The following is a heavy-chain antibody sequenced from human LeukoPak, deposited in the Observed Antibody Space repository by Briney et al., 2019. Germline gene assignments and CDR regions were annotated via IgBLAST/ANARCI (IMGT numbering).Heavy chain of an antibody. CDR1: GFTFRSYA. CDR3: ARSLRFLEWLLPFDY. D-gene: IGHD3-3*01. CDR2: ISYDGSNK. Sequence: PGGSLRLSCAASGFTFRSYAMHWVRQAPGKGLEWVAVISYDGSNKYYADSVKGRFTISRDNSKNTLYLQMNSLRAEDTAVYYCARSLRFLEWLLPFDYWGQGTLVTVSS. J-gene: IGHJ4*02. V-gene: IGHV3-30-3*01.